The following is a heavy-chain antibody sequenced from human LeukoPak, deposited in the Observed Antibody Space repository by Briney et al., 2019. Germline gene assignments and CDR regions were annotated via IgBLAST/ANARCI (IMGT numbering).Heavy chain of an antibody. D-gene: IGHD2-15*01. CDR2: IYHSGST. Sequence: PSETLSLTCTVSGYSISSGYYWGWIRQPPGKGLEWIGSIYHSGSTYYNPSLKSRVTISVDTSKNQFSLKLSSVTAADTAVYYCARDTRGGVVVVAATPRYNWFDPWGQGTLVTVSS. CDR3: ARDTRGGVVVVAATPRYNWFDP. J-gene: IGHJ5*02. V-gene: IGHV4-38-2*02. CDR1: GYSISSGYY.